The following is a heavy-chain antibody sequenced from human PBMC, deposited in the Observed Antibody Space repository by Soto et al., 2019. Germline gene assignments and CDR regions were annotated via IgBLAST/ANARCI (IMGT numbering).Heavy chain of an antibody. J-gene: IGHJ3*02. CDR2: INAGNGNT. V-gene: IGHV1-3*01. CDR3: AREAYGKLSAFDI. D-gene: IGHD4-17*01. CDR1: GYTFTSYA. Sequence: WASVKVSCKASGYTFTSYAMHWVRQAPGQRLEWMGWINAGNGNTKYSQKFQGRVTITRDTSASTAYMELSSLRSEDTAVYYCAREAYGKLSAFDIWGQGTMVTVSS.